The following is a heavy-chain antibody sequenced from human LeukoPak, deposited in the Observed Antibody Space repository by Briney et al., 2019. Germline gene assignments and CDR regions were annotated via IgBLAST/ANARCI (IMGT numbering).Heavy chain of an antibody. D-gene: IGHD3-10*02. CDR3: ARADVGPFDP. J-gene: IGHJ5*02. CDR2: ISSSGGTI. CDR1: GFTFSHYE. Sequence: PGGSLRLSCIGSGFTFSHYEMNWVRQAPGKGLEWVSYISSSGGTIYYADSVEGRFTISRDNPKNSLYLQVNSLRAEDTAVYYCARADVGPFDPWGQGTLVTVSS. V-gene: IGHV3-48*03.